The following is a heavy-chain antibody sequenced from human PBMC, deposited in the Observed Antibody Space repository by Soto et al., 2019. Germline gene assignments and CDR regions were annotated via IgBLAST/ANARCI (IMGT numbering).Heavy chain of an antibody. CDR1: GFTFSSYG. D-gene: IGHD6-19*01. CDR2: IWYDGSNK. Sequence: QVQLVESGGGVVQPGRSLRLSCAASGFTFSSYGMHWVRQAPGKGLEWVAVIWYDGSNKYYADSVKGRFTISRDNSKNTLYLQMNSRRAEDTAVYYCARDSPYSSGCTIPEEGPYYYFDYWGQGTLVTVSS. V-gene: IGHV3-33*01. CDR3: ARDSPYSSGCTIPEEGPYYYFDY. J-gene: IGHJ4*02.